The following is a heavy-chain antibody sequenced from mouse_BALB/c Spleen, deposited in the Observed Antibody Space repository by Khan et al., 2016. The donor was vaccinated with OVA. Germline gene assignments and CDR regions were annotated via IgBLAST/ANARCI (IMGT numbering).Heavy chain of an antibody. CDR1: GYSFTSYL. V-gene: IGHV1-5*01. Sequence: EVQLQESGTVLARPGASVKMSCKASGYSFTSYLIHWVKQRPGQGLEWIGDIYPGNSDTSYNQKFKDKAKLTAGTSASTAYMEVSNLTNEDSAVYYCTRGGYNSFAYWCQGTLVTVSA. J-gene: IGHJ3*01. CDR2: IYPGNSDT. CDR3: TRGGYNSFAY. D-gene: IGHD1-3*01.